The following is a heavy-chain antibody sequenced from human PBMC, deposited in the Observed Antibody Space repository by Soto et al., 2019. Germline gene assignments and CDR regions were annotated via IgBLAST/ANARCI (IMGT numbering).Heavy chain of an antibody. V-gene: IGHV3-23*01. Sequence: ESGGGLVQPGGSLRLSCAASGFTFSSYAMSWVRQAPGKGLEWVSAISGSGGSTYYADSVKGRFTISRDNSKNTLYLQMNSLRAEDTAVYYCAKTIPIRYSSGLGAFDIWGQGTMVTVSS. J-gene: IGHJ3*02. CDR2: ISGSGGST. D-gene: IGHD6-19*01. CDR1: GFTFSSYA. CDR3: AKTIPIRYSSGLGAFDI.